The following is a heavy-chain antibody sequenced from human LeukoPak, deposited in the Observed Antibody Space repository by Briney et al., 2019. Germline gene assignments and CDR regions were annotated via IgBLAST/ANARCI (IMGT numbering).Heavy chain of an antibody. CDR1: GFSFSNYD. V-gene: IGHV3-15*01. D-gene: IGHD2-21*02. J-gene: IGHJ4*02. CDR2: IKSKTDGGTT. CDR3: ASAYCGGDCYPFDY. Sequence: PGGSLRLSCAASGFSFSNYDMNWVRQAPGKGLEWVGRIKSKTDGGTTDYAAPVKGRFTISRDDSKNTLYLQMNSLRAEDTAVYYCASAYCGGDCYPFDYWGQGILVTVSS.